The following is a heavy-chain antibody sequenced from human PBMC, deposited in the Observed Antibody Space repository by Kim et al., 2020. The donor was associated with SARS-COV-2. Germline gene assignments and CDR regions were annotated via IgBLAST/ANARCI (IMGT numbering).Heavy chain of an antibody. J-gene: IGHJ4*02. Sequence: SETLSLTCTVSGGSISSGGYYWSWIRQHPGKGLEWIGYIYYSGSTYYNPSLKSRVTISVDTSKNQFSLKLSSVTAADTAVYYCARDVGPDCSGGSCYSGFDYWGQGTLVTVSS. CDR2: IYYSGST. CDR3: ARDVGPDCSGGSCYSGFDY. D-gene: IGHD2-15*01. V-gene: IGHV4-31*03. CDR1: GGSISSGGYY.